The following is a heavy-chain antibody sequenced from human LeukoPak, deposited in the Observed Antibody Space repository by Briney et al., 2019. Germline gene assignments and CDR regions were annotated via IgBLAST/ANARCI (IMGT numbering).Heavy chain of an antibody. Sequence: GGSLRLSCAAYGFSFSSYSMNWVRQAPGKGLEWVSYISSSSSTIYYADSVKGRFTMSRDNAKNSLYLQMNSLRAEDTAVYYCARAARGAFDIWGQGTMVTVSS. CDR3: ARAARGAFDI. J-gene: IGHJ3*02. V-gene: IGHV3-48*01. CDR2: ISSSSSTI. CDR1: GFSFSSYS.